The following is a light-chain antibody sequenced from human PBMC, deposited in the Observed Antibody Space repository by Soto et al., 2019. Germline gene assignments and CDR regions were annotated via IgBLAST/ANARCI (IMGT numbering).Light chain of an antibody. Sequence: IVLTQSPATLSVSPGDRVPLSCRASQSVDINLAWYQQRHGQGARXLVYGASTKATDMPGRFSGRGSGTELTITINNLQSEDFEVYYCQQYRNWPRTFGQGTKVDIK. J-gene: IGKJ1*01. CDR2: GAS. V-gene: IGKV3-15*01. CDR1: QSVDIN. CDR3: QQYRNWPRT.